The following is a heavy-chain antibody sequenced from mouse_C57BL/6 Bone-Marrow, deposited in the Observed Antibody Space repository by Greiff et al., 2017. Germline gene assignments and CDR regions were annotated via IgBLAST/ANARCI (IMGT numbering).Heavy chain of an antibody. CDR1: YFAFMASA. V-gene: IGHV1-49*01. J-gene: IGHJ1*03. CDR3: ARGIYDGPFGV. CDR2: FTMYSDAT. Sequence: LKESGAELVRPGSSVKLSCKASYFAFMASAMHWVKQRPGHGLEWIGSFTMYSDATEYSENFKGKATLTANTSSSTAYMELSSLTSEDSAVYYCARGIYDGPFGVWGTGTTVTVSS. D-gene: IGHD2-3*01.